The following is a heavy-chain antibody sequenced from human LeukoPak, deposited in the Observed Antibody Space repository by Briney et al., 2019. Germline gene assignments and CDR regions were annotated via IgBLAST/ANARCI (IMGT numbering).Heavy chain of an antibody. D-gene: IGHD2-15*01. J-gene: IGHJ4*02. CDR3: ARVLETDCSGGGCYSGLDY. CDR2: ISRTGNYI. CDR1: GFTFSRYN. V-gene: IGHV3-21*01. Sequence: GGSLRLSWAASGFTFSRYNMNWVRKAPGKGLEWVSSISRTGNYIYYADSVKGRFTISRDNAQNSLFLQMNSLRVEDTAVYYCARVLETDCSGGGCYSGLDYWGQGTLVTVSS.